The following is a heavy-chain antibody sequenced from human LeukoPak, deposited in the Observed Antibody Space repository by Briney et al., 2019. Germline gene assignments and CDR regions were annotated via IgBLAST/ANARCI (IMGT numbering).Heavy chain of an antibody. D-gene: IGHD2-2*02. Sequence: PGGSLRLSCAASGFTFDDYAMHWVRQAPGKGLEWVSLISWDGGSTYYADSVKGRFTISRDNSKNSLYLQMNSLRAEDTALYYCAKSPSLFDFVVVPAAIESTFYYYYYMDVWGKGTTVTVSS. CDR2: ISWDGGST. J-gene: IGHJ6*03. CDR3: AKSPSLFDFVVVPAAIESTFYYYYYMDV. CDR1: GFTFDDYA. V-gene: IGHV3-43D*03.